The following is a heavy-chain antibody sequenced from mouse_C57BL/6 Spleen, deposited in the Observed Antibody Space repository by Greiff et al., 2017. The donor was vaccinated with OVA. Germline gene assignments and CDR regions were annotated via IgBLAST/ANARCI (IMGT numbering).Heavy chain of an antibody. Sequence: VKLQESGAELVKPGASVKLSCKASGYTFTEYTIHWVKQRSGQGLEWIGWFYPGSGSIKYNEKFKDKATLTADKSSSTVYMELSRLTSEDSAVYFCARHGPHYYGSSSLFDYWGQGTTLTVSS. CDR2: FYPGSGSI. CDR1: GYTFTEYT. V-gene: IGHV1-62-2*01. J-gene: IGHJ2*01. D-gene: IGHD1-1*01. CDR3: ARHGPHYYGSSSLFDY.